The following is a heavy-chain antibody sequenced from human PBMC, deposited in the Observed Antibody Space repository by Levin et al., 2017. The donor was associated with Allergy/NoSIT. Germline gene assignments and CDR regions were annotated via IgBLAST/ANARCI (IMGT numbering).Heavy chain of an antibody. Sequence: RPGESLKISCAASGFTFDDYGLSWVRQAPGKGLEWVSGITWNGGSTGYADSVKGRFTISRDNAKNSLYLQMNSLRAEDTAFYYCARGEYYGSGYNWFDPWGQGTLVTVSS. J-gene: IGHJ5*02. D-gene: IGHD3-10*01. CDR1: GFTFDDYG. V-gene: IGHV3-20*04. CDR2: ITWNGGST. CDR3: ARGEYYGSGYNWFDP.